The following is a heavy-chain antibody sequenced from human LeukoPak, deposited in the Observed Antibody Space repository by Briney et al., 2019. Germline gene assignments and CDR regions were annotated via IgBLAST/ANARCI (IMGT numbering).Heavy chain of an antibody. CDR1: GDSITYFY. CDR2: IYYSGST. CDR3: ARQHCLEQWLALPGNYFDY. D-gene: IGHD6-19*01. Sequence: SETLSLTCSVSGDSITYFYWSWIRQPPGKGLEWIGSIYYSGSTYYNPSLKSRVTISVDTSKNQFSLKLSSVTAADTAVYYCARQHCLEQWLALPGNYFDYWGQGTLVTVSS. V-gene: IGHV4-39*01. J-gene: IGHJ4*02.